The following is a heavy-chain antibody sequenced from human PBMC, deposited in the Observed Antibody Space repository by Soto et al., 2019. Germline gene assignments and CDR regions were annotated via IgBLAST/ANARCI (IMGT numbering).Heavy chain of an antibody. J-gene: IGHJ5*02. CDR3: AIGNPDWFDP. V-gene: IGHV4-38-2*01. CDR2: IYRGGIT. CDR1: GYSISSGLY. D-gene: IGHD1-1*01. Sequence: PSETLSLTCAVSGYSISSGLYWGWIRQPPGKGLEWIGTIYRGGITYYNPSLKSRVTISIDTSKNHFSLRLSSVTATDTAVYFCAIGNPDWFDPWGQGTLVIVSS.